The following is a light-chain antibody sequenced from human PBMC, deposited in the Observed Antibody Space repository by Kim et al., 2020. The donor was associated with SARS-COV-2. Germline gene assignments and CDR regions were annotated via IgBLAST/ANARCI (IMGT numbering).Light chain of an antibody. CDR2: DVF. V-gene: IGLV2-14*03. Sequence: QSALTQPASVSASPGQSITISCTGTSSDVGGYNYVSWYQQYPGKAPKLIIYDVFKRPSGVSNRFSGSKSGNTASLTISGLQAEDEADYYCTSYKTSGYVFGTGTKVTVL. CDR1: SSDVGGYNY. CDR3: TSYKTSGYV. J-gene: IGLJ1*01.